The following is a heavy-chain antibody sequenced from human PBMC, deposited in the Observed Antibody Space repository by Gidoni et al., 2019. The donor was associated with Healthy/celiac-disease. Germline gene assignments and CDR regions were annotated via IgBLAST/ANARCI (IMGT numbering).Heavy chain of an antibody. V-gene: IGHV3-33*01. Sequence: QVQLVESGGGVVQPGRSLRLSCAASGFTFSSYGMHWVRQAPGKGLEWVAVIWYDGSNKYYADAVKGRFTISRDNSKNTLYLQMNSLRAEDTAVYYCARDRIGSIGPWGQGTLVTVSS. D-gene: IGHD1-26*01. CDR3: ARDRIGSIGP. CDR2: IWYDGSNK. CDR1: GFTFSSYG. J-gene: IGHJ5*02.